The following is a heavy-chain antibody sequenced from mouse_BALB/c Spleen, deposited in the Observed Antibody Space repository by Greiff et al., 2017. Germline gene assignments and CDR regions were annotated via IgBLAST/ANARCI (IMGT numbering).Heavy chain of an antibody. CDR3: ARSYYTAMDY. V-gene: IGHV5-9*03. Sequence: EVQGVESGGGLVKPGGSLKLSCAASGFTFSSYTMSWVRQTPEKRLEWVATISSGGGNTYYPDSVRGRFTISRDNAKNNLYLQMSSLRSEDTALYYCARSYYTAMDYWGQGTSVTVSS. CDR2: ISSGGGNT. J-gene: IGHJ4*01. D-gene: IGHD2-12*01. CDR1: GFTFSSYT.